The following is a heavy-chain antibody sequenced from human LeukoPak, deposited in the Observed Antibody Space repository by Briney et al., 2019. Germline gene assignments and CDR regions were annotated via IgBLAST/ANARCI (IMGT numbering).Heavy chain of an antibody. CDR1: GFTFSSYG. CDR3: ARDRGNSWSFDY. Sequence: PGGSLRLSCVVSGFTFSSYGMHWVRQAPGKGLEWVAVISYDGSNKYYADSVKGRFTISRDISKNTLYLQMNSLRTEDTAVYYCARDRGNSWSFDYWGQGTLVPVSS. J-gene: IGHJ4*02. D-gene: IGHD6-13*01. V-gene: IGHV3-30*03. CDR2: ISYDGSNK.